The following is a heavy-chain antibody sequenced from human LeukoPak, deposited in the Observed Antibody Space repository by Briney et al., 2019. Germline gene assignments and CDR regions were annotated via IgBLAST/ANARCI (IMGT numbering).Heavy chain of an antibody. V-gene: IGHV4-39*02. Sequence: WVRQAPGKGLEWIGSIYYSGSTYYNPSLKSRVTISVDTSKNHFSVKLSSVTAADTAVYYCAREYYFDSTGYLYWGQGILVTVSS. CDR3: AREYYFDSTGYLY. D-gene: IGHD3-22*01. CDR2: IYYSGST. J-gene: IGHJ4*02.